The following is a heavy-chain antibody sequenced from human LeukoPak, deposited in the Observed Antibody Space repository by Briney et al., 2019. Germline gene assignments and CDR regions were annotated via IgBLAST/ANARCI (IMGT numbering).Heavy chain of an antibody. V-gene: IGHV3-30*02. CDR2: IRYDGGNK. Sequence: GGSLRLSCAASGFTFSSYGMHWVRQAPGKGLEWVAFIRYDGGNKYYADSVKGRFTISRDNSKNTLYLQMNSLRAEDTAVYYCAKDPYDYGDYGLLDYWGQGTLVTVSS. J-gene: IGHJ4*02. D-gene: IGHD4-17*01. CDR1: GFTFSSYG. CDR3: AKDPYDYGDYGLLDY.